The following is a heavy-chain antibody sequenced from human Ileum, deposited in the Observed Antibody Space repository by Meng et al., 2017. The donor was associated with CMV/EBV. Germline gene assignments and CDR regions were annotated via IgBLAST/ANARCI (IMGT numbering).Heavy chain of an antibody. V-gene: IGHV4-34*01. D-gene: IGHD1-1*01. CDR2: INHKGDP. Sequence: QQQLHQWGAGLYKPSDTLSLTCEIHGRSFSGYYGNWIRQTQGKQLEWIGEINHKGDPNYDPSLYGRVTISVDTSKKQVSLKLRYVTAADTAVYYCARGTPNFGFDYWGKGTLVTVSS. J-gene: IGHJ4*02. CDR3: ARGTPNFGFDY. CDR1: GRSFSGYY.